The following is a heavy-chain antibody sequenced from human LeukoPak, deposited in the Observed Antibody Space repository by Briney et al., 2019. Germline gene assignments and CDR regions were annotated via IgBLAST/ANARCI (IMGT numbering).Heavy chain of an antibody. D-gene: IGHD5-24*01. CDR2: MNPNSGNT. CDR1: GYTFTSYD. CDR3: ARVRDGYQSPAGGY. V-gene: IGHV1-8*01. J-gene: IGHJ4*02. Sequence: ASVKVSCKASGYTFTSYDINWVRQATGQGLEWMGWMNPNSGNTGYAQKFQGRVTMTRNTSISTAYMELSSLRSEDTAVYYCARVRDGYQSPAGGYWGQGTLVTVSS.